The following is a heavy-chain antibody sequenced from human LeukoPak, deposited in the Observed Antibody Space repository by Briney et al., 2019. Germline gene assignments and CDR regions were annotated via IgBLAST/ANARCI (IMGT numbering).Heavy chain of an antibody. CDR1: GGSISSYY. CDR2: IYYSGST. V-gene: IGHV4-59*08. CDR3: ARHSVSSGWFDY. Sequence: SETLSLTCTVSGGSISSYYWSWIRQPPRKGLEWIGYIYYSGSTNYNPSLKSRVTISVDTSKNQFSLKLSSVTAADTAVYYCARHSVSSGWFDYWGQGTLVTVSS. D-gene: IGHD6-19*01. J-gene: IGHJ4*02.